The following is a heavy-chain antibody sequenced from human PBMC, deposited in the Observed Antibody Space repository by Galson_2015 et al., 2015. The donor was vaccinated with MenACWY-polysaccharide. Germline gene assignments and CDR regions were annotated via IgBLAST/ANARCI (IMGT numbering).Heavy chain of an antibody. Sequence: ETLSLTCTVSGVSISSGDLWWAWIRQHPGKGLEWIASIDSGGSTYYQVPLKSRVTISVATPKAQISLNMYSLTAADSAVHHCARQDGSGGCVFDPWGQGTLVTVSS. CDR3: ARQDGSGGCVFDP. V-gene: IGHV4-39*01. J-gene: IGHJ5*02. CDR2: IDSGGST. D-gene: IGHD6-19*01. CDR1: GVSISSGDLW.